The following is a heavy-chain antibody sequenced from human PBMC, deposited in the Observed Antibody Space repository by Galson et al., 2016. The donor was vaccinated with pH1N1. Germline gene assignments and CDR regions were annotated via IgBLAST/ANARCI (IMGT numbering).Heavy chain of an antibody. D-gene: IGHD4-17*01. CDR3: ARQYDFGDYRGNAFDI. V-gene: IGHV5-51*03. J-gene: IGHJ3*02. CDR1: GYRFTSYW. Sequence: QSGAEVKKPGESLKISCKASGYRFTSYWIAWVRQVPGKGLEWVGVVNPGGSTIRYGPPFQGQVTISSDKSIHTAYLQWISLKASDTATYYCARQYDFGDYRGNAFDIWGQGTMVIVSS. CDR2: VNPGGSTI.